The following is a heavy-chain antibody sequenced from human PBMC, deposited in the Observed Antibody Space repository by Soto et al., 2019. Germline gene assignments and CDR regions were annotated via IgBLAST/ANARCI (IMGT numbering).Heavy chain of an antibody. CDR2: IYYSGST. D-gene: IGHD2-2*01. V-gene: IGHV4-59*01. J-gene: IGHJ5*02. CDR3: ARGQVVPAAGWFDP. CDR1: GGSISSYY. Sequence: PSETMRLTCTVAGGSISSYYWSWILQPPGKGLEWIGYIYYSGSTNYNPSLKSQVTISVDTSKNQFSLKLSSVTAADTAVYYCARGQVVPAAGWFDPWGQGPLVTVSS.